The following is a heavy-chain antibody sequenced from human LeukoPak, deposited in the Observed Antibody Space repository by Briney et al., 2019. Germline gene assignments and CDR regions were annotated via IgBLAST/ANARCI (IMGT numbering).Heavy chain of an antibody. D-gene: IGHD3-3*01. CDR1: GFTFSNYA. CDR3: AKGFWSGYLGGAFDM. J-gene: IGHJ3*02. V-gene: IGHV3-23*01. Sequence: GESLRLSCAASGFTFSNYAMSWVRQAPGRGLDWVSTISASGGSTYYADSVKGRFTISRDSSKHRLYPQMSSLRAEDTAVYYCAKGFWSGYLGGAFDMWGQGTMVTVSS. CDR2: ISASGGST.